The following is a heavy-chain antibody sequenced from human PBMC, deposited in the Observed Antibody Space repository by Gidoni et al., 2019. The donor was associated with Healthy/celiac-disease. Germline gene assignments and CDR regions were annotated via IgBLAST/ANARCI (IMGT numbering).Heavy chain of an antibody. CDR1: GGSVSSGSYY. Sequence: QVQLPESGPGLVKPSETLSLTCTVYGGSVSSGSYYWSWIRQPPGKGLEWIGYIYYSGSTNYNPSLKSRVTISVDTSKNQFSLKLSSVTAADTAVYYCARDRITMVRVFDYWGQGTLVTVSS. CDR2: IYYSGST. J-gene: IGHJ4*02. D-gene: IGHD3-10*01. CDR3: ARDRITMVRVFDY. V-gene: IGHV4-61*01.